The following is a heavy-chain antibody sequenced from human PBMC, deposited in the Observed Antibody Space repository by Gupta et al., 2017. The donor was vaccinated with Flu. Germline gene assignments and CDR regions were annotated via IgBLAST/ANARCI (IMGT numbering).Heavy chain of an antibody. J-gene: IGHJ4*02. CDR3: ARTRTVVGATYCFDY. V-gene: IGHV1-18*01. D-gene: IGHD1-26*01. Sequence: QVHLVQSGTEVRKPGASVKVSCKPSGYTFTSYGFSWVRQAPRQGLEWMGWINSYTGDTKYAQKFQGRLTVTTERSTSTAYMELRSLTPDDTAVYYCARTRTVVGATYCFDYWGQGTLVTVSS. CDR1: GYTFTSYG. CDR2: INSYTGDT.